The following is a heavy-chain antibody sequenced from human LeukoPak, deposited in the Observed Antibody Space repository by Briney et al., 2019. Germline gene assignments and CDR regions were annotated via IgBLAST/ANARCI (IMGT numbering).Heavy chain of an antibody. V-gene: IGHV3-21*01. J-gene: IGHJ4*02. Sequence: GGSLKLSCAASGFTFSVYSMNWVRQAPGKGLEWVSSVSSGSGYIYYADSVKGRFTISRDNAKNSLYLQMNSLRAEDTAVYCCARPTSSSSWSPSLYWGQGTLATVSS. CDR2: VSSGSGYI. CDR3: ARPTSSSSWSPSLY. D-gene: IGHD6-13*01. CDR1: GFTFSVYS.